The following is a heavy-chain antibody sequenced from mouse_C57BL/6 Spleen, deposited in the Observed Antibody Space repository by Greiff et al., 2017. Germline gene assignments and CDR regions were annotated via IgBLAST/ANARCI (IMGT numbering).Heavy chain of an antibody. CDR1: GYAFSSSW. CDR3: ARLLCEYIDY. CDR2: IHPSSGNT. V-gene: IGHV1-64*01. Sequence: VKLLQPGAELVKPGASVKLSCKASGYAFSSSWMHWVKQRPGKGLEWIGMIHPSSGNTNYNEKFKGKATLTGDKSSSTAYMQLSILTSEDAAVYYCARLLCEYIDYWGQGTSLTVSS. D-gene: IGHD1-1*02. J-gene: IGHJ2*02.